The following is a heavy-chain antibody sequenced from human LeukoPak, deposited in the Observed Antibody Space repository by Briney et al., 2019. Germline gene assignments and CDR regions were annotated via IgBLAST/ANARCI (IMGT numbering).Heavy chain of an antibody. Sequence: GGSLRLSCAASGFTFSSYSMHWVRQAPGKGLGWVPVISYDAIHKYYADSVKGRFTISRDNSKNALYLQINSLRAEDTAVYFCARGRRNTAMVYFFDYWGQGTLVTVSS. CDR2: ISYDAIHK. CDR3: ARGRRNTAMVYFFDY. J-gene: IGHJ4*02. V-gene: IGHV3-30-3*01. CDR1: GFTFSSYS. D-gene: IGHD5-18*01.